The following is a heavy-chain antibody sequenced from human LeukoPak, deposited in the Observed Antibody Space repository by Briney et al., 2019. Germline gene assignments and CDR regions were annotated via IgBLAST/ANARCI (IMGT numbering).Heavy chain of an antibody. V-gene: IGHV4-39*07. J-gene: IGHJ4*02. CDR2: IYYSGST. Sequence: SETLSLTCTVSGGSISSSSYYWGWIRQPPGKGLEWIGSIYYSGSTYYNPSLKSRVTISVDTSKNQFSLKLSSVTAADTAVYYCARDEATIYFDYWGQGTLVTVSS. CDR3: ARDEATIYFDY. CDR1: GGSISSSSYY. D-gene: IGHD5-12*01.